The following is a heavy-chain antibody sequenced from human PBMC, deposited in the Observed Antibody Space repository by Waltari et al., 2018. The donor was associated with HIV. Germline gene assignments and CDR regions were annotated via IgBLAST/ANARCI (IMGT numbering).Heavy chain of an antibody. Sequence: QLQLQESGPGLVKPSETLSLTCTVSGGSISSSSYYWGWIRQPPGKGLEWIGSIYYSGSTYYNPSLKSRVTISVDTSKNQFSLKLSSVTAADTAVYYCARVHYYDSSGQFSRSPYNWFDPWGQGTLVTVSS. CDR3: ARVHYYDSSGQFSRSPYNWFDP. D-gene: IGHD3-22*01. CDR2: IYYSGST. V-gene: IGHV4-39*07. CDR1: GGSISSSSYY. J-gene: IGHJ5*02.